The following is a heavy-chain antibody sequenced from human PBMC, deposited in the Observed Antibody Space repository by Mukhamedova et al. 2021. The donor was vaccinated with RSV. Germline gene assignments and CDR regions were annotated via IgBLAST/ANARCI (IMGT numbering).Heavy chain of an antibody. J-gene: IGHJ3*02. CDR2: IYPHDSDT. V-gene: IGHV5-51*01. CDR1: W. CDR3: ASARSALDI. Sequence: WIGWVRQMPGKGLEWMGIIYPHDSDTRYSPSFQGRVTISADKSISTAYLQWSSLQASDTAMYYCASARSALDIWGQGTMVTVSS.